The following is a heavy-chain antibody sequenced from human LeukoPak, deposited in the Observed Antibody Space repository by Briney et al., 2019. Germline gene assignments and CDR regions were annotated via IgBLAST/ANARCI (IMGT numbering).Heavy chain of an antibody. CDR1: GFTVSSNY. D-gene: IGHD6-19*01. J-gene: IGHJ4*02. V-gene: IGHV3-53*03. CDR2: IYSGGST. Sequence: GGSLRLSCAASGFTVSSNYMSWVRQAPGKGLEWVSVIYSGGSTNYADSVKGRFTISRDNAKNSLYLQMNSLRAEDTAVYYCARGPYSSGSSADYWGQGTLVTVSS. CDR3: ARGPYSSGSSADY.